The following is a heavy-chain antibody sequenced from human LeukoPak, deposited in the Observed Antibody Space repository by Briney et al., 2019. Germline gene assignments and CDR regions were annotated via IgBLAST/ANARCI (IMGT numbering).Heavy chain of an antibody. CDR1: GGSISSYY. V-gene: IGHV4-59*01. CDR3: ARHGYSSGSLAWFDP. J-gene: IGHJ5*02. Sequence: PSETLSLTCTVAGGSISSYYWSWIRQPSGKGLEWIGYIYYSGSTNYNPSLKSRVTISVDTSKNQFSLKLSSVTAADTAVYYCARHGYSSGSLAWFDPWGQGTQVTVSS. D-gene: IGHD6-19*01. CDR2: IYYSGST.